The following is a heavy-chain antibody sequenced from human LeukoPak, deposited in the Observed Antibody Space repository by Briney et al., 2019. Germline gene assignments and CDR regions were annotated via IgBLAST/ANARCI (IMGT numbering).Heavy chain of an antibody. J-gene: IGHJ5*02. V-gene: IGHV3-74*01. Sequence: GGSLRLSCAASGFTFNSYWMHWVRQAPGKGLVWVSRIDEDGKTIDYAGSVKGRFTISRDNAKDTLYLQMSSLRDEDTAVYYCVSDLCGGDDQWGRGTLVTVSS. CDR1: GFTFNSYW. CDR2: IDEDGKTI. D-gene: IGHD3-3*01. CDR3: VSDLCGGDDQ.